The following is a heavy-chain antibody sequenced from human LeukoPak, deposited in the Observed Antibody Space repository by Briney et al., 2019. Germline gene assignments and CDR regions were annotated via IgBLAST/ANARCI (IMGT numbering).Heavy chain of an antibody. CDR2: IYTSGST. V-gene: IGHV4-4*07. CDR3: AREGELPFDY. D-gene: IGHD1-26*01. J-gene: IGHJ4*02. CDR1: GGSISSYY. Sequence: SETLSLTWTVSGGSISSYYWSWLRQPAGKVQEWIGRIYTSGSTNYNPSLQSRVTMSVDTSKNKFSLKLSSVTAADTAVYYCAREGELPFDYWGQGTLVTVSS.